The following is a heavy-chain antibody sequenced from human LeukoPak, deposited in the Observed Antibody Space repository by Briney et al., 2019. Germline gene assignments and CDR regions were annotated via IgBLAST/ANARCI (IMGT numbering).Heavy chain of an antibody. CDR2: VNWNGGST. J-gene: IGHJ4*02. CDR1: GFTFDNYG. V-gene: IGHV3-20*04. Sequence: VGSLSLSCAASGFTFDNYGMTWVRQVPGKGLEWVSGVNWNGGSTGYADSVKGRFTISRDNAKNSLYLQMNSLRAEDTALYYCARASLYDNSAYYLDYWGQGTLVTVSS. D-gene: IGHD3-22*01. CDR3: ARASLYDNSAYYLDY.